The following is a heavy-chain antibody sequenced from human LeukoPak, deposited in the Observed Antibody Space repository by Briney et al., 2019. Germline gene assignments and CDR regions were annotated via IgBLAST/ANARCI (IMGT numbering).Heavy chain of an antibody. CDR3: ASTRVNFDSWSGYRIDY. Sequence: ASVKVSCKASGYTFTNYYMHWVRQAPGQGLEWMGIVNPVGGLRTTSTQKFQGRITMTRDTSTSTVYMELSSLKSEDTAVYYCASTRVNFDSWSGYRIDYWGQGTLVTVSS. D-gene: IGHD3-3*01. CDR2: VNPVGGLRT. J-gene: IGHJ4*02. V-gene: IGHV1-46*01. CDR1: GYTFTNYY.